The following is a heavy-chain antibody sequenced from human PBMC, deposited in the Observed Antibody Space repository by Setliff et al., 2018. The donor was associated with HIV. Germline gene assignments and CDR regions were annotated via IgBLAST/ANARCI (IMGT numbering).Heavy chain of an antibody. Sequence: PSETLSLTCTVSGGSINSTSYYWGWIRQPPGNGLEWIGSIYHTGSTYYKPSLKSRVTISVDTSKNQFSLRLTSVTAAGMAVDNCARDWTVIVWGLTYWSCAMGARGQDTTVTVSS. CDR2: IYHTGST. D-gene: IGHD3-22*01. CDR1: GGSINSTSYY. J-gene: IGHJ6*02. V-gene: IGHV4-39*07. CDR3: ARDWTVIVWGLTYWSCAMGA.